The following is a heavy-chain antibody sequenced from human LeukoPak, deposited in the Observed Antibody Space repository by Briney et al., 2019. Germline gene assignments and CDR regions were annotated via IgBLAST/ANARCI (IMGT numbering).Heavy chain of an antibody. CDR2: IYYSGST. V-gene: IGHV4-59*01. Sequence: PSETLSLTCTVSGGSISSYYWSWIRQPPGKGLEWIGYIYYSGSTNYNPSLKSRVTISVDTSKNQFSLKLSSVTAADTAVYYCARSSSGHLPFDYWGQGTLVTVSS. J-gene: IGHJ4*02. CDR1: GGSISSYY. D-gene: IGHD6-6*01. CDR3: ARSSSGHLPFDY.